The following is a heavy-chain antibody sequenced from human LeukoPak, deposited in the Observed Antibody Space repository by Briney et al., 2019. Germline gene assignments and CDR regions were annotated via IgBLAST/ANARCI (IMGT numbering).Heavy chain of an antibody. CDR1: GFTFSNYW. Sequence: GGSLSLSCSASGFTFSNYWMHWVRQAPGKGLEWVSRIKNDGTITGYEVPVKGRFTIFRDNATNTLYLQMNSLRAEDTAVYYCRRDRTVTTLFDHWGQGTLVTVSS. J-gene: IGHJ4*02. CDR2: IKNDGTIT. V-gene: IGHV3-74*01. CDR3: RRDRTVTTLFDH. D-gene: IGHD4-17*01.